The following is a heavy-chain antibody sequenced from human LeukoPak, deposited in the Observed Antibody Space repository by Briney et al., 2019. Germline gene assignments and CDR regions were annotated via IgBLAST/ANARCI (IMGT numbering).Heavy chain of an antibody. CDR2: IYHSGST. V-gene: IGHV4-38-2*02. J-gene: IGHJ4*02. Sequence: SETLSLTCTVSGYSISSGYYWGWIRQPPGKGLEWIGSIYHSGSTYYNPSLKSRVTIPVDTSKNQFSLKLSSVTAADTVVYYCAREDSSSWYGEVGWGQGTLVTVSS. D-gene: IGHD6-13*01. CDR3: AREDSSSWYGEVG. CDR1: GYSISSGYY.